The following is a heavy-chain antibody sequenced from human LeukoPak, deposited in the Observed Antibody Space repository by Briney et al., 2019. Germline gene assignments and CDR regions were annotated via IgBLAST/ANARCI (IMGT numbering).Heavy chain of an antibody. CDR2: INSDGSNT. CDR3: ARAPGYYYDSSGYYTY. Sequence: GGSLRLSCAASGFTFRNYLMHWVRQAPGKGLVWVSRINSDGSNTSYADSVKGRFTISRDNAKNTLYLQMNSLRAEATAVYYCARAPGYYYDSSGYYTYWGQGALVTVSS. V-gene: IGHV3-74*01. D-gene: IGHD3-22*01. CDR1: GFTFRNYL. J-gene: IGHJ4*02.